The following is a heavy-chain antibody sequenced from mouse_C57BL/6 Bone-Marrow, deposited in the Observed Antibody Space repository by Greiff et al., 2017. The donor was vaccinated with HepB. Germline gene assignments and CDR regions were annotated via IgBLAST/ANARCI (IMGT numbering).Heavy chain of an antibody. Sequence: VQLQQSGAALVRPGASVTLSCKASGYTFTDYEMHWVKQTPVHGLEWIGAIDPETGGTAYNQKFKGKAILTADKSSSTAYMELRSLTSEDSAVYYCTVPPYCYAMDYWGQGTSVTVSS. J-gene: IGHJ4*01. V-gene: IGHV1-15*01. D-gene: IGHD2-14*01. CDR2: IDPETGGT. CDR3: TVPPYCYAMDY. CDR1: GYTFTDYE.